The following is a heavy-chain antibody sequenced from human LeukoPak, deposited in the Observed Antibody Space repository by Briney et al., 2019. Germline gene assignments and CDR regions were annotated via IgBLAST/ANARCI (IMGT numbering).Heavy chain of an antibody. V-gene: IGHV1-18*01. D-gene: IGHD3-22*01. CDR1: GYTFTSYG. CDR3: ARDQGSYYDSSGYYSPPYYFHY. Sequence: GASVKVSCKASGYTFTSYGISWVRQAPGQGLEWMGWISAYNGNTNYAQKLQGRVTMTTDTSTSTAYMELRSLRSDDTAVYYCARDQGSYYDSSGYYSPPYYFHYWGQGTLVTVSS. CDR2: ISAYNGNT. J-gene: IGHJ4*02.